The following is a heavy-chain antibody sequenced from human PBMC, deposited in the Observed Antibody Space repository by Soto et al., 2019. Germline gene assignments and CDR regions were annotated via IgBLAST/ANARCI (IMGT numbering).Heavy chain of an antibody. D-gene: IGHD3-10*01. CDR2: MYYSGNT. J-gene: IGHJ4*02. CDR3: ARGEYYYGSGTDY. Sequence: QVQLQESGPGLVKPSETLSLTCTVSGGSVSSGSYYWSWIRQPPGNGLEWIGHMYYSGNTNYNPSRRSRVTISVDTSKNQFALNLSSVTAADTAVYYCARGEYYYGSGTDYWGQGTLVTVSS. CDR1: GGSVSSGSYY. V-gene: IGHV4-61*01.